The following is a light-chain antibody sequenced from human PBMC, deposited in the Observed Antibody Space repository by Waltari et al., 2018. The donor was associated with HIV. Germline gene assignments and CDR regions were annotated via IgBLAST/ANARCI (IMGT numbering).Light chain of an antibody. CDR2: DVN. V-gene: IGLV2-11*01. J-gene: IGLJ1*01. CDR1: SSHVGGYNY. Sequence: QSALTQPRSVSGSPGQSVTISCNGTSSHVGGYNYVPWYQQHPGKAPRLMIYDVNRRPSGVPGRFSGSKSGNTASLTISGLQAEDEADYYCCSYAGSYTYVFGTGTEVTVL. CDR3: CSYAGSYTYV.